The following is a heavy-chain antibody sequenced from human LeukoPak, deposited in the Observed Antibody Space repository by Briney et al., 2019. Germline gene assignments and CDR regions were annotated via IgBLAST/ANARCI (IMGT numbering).Heavy chain of an antibody. D-gene: IGHD3-10*01. Sequence: GGSLRLSCAASGFTFSSYAMSWVRQAPGKGLEWVSAISGSGGSTYYADSAKGRFTISRDNSKNTLYLQMNSLRAEDTAVYYCAKDPTMVRGAPPSDGMDVWGQGTTVTVSS. V-gene: IGHV3-23*01. CDR3: AKDPTMVRGAPPSDGMDV. CDR1: GFTFSSYA. J-gene: IGHJ6*02. CDR2: ISGSGGST.